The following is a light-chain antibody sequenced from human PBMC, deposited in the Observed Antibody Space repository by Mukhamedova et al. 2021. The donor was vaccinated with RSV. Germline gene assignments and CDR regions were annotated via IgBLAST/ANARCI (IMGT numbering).Light chain of an antibody. CDR3: QQYGSPPPWT. V-gene: IGKV3-20*01. CDR1: QSVSSSN. CDR2: GAS. Sequence: GERATLSCRASQSVSSSNLAWYQQKPGQAPRLLIYGASSRATGIPDRFSGSGSGTDFTLTISRLEPEDFAVYNCQQYGSPPPWTFG. J-gene: IGKJ1*01.